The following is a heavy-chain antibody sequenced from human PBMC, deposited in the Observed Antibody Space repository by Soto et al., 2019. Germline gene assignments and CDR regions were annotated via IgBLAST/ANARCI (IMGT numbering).Heavy chain of an antibody. D-gene: IGHD3-9*01. Sequence: QVQLQESGPGLVKPSQTLSLTCTVSGGSISSGGYYWSWIRQHPGKGLEWIGYIYYSGSTYYNPSLKSRVTISVDTSKNQFSLKLSSVTAADTAVYYCAGGRLRYFDWLGYYFDYWGPGTLVTVSS. V-gene: IGHV4-31*03. CDR1: GGSISSGGYY. J-gene: IGHJ4*02. CDR2: IYYSGST. CDR3: AGGRLRYFDWLGYYFDY.